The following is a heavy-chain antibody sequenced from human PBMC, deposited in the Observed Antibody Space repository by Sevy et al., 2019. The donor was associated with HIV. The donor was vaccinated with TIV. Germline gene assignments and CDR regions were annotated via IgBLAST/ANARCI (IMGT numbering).Heavy chain of an antibody. V-gene: IGHV3-30-3*01. CDR1: GFAFTNYYA. D-gene: IGHD4-17*01. Sequence: GGSLRLSCAASGFAFTNYYAMHWVRQAPGKGLEWVALISYDGSAKYYEDSVKGRFTISRDNFKTPLYLQMNSLTTEDTAVYYCARPRANYVDHYFSYAMDVWGQGTTVTVSS. CDR2: ISYDGSAK. CDR3: ARPRANYVDHYFSYAMDV. J-gene: IGHJ6*02.